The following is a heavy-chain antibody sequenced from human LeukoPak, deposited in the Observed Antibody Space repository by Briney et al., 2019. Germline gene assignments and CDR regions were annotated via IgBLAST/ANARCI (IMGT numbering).Heavy chain of an antibody. V-gene: IGHV1-18*01. CDR3: ARGGPRVEDYGSGSYGMDV. CDR2: ISAYNSNT. CDR1: GYTFTSYG. D-gene: IGHD3-10*01. Sequence: ASVKVSCKASGYTFTSYGISWVRQAPGQGLEWMGWISAYNSNTNYAQKLQGRVTMTTDTSTSTAYMELRSLRSDDTAVYYCARGGPRVEDYGSGSYGMDVWGQGTTVTVSS. J-gene: IGHJ6*02.